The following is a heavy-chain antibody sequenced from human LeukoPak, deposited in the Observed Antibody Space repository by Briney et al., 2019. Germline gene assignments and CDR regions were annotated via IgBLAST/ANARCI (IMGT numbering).Heavy chain of an antibody. J-gene: IGHJ5*02. CDR2: IYSGGST. D-gene: IGHD3-3*01. V-gene: IGHV3-66*02. Sequence: GGSLRLSCAASGFTVSSNYMSWVRQAPGKGLEWVSVIYSGGSTYYADSVNGRFTISRDNSKNTLYLQMNSPRAEDPAVYYCARDGYDFWSGTPNWFDPWGQGTLVTVSS. CDR1: GFTVSSNY. CDR3: ARDGYDFWSGTPNWFDP.